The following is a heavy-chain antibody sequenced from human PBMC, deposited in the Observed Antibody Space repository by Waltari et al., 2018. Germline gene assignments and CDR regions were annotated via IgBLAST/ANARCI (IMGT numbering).Heavy chain of an antibody. V-gene: IGHV1-69*01. CDR1: GGTFRSST. Sequence: QVQLVQSGAEVKKPGASVRISCKASGGTFRSSTISWWRQAPGQGLEWMGGITPLLVTGDYAQTFQGRVTITADESTSTVFLEVRSLRSEDTAVYYCARDGDSNWGSGALDSWGRGTLVTVSS. J-gene: IGHJ4*02. CDR2: ITPLLVTG. D-gene: IGHD7-27*01. CDR3: ARDGDSNWGSGALDS.